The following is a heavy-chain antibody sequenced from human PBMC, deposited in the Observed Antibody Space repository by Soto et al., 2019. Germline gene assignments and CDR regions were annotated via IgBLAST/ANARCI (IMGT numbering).Heavy chain of an antibody. D-gene: IGHD1-26*01. CDR1: GYTFTSYA. Sequence: QVQLVQSGAEVKKPGASVKVSCKASGYTFTSYAMHWVRQAPGQRLEWMGWINAGNGNTKYSQKSQARVTITMDTSARTADMQLSSLRSEDTAVEYCARDVGTTGDWGQGSLVTVSS. CDR3: ARDVGTTGD. V-gene: IGHV1-3*01. J-gene: IGHJ1*01. CDR2: INAGNGNT.